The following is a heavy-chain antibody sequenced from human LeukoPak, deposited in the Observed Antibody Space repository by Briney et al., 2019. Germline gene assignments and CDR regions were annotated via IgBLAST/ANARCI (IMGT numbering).Heavy chain of an antibody. Sequence: PGGSLRLSCAATGFSFTTYWMSWVRQAPGMGLEWVANIKEDGSDKYYVDSVKGRFSISRDNAKNSLYLQMSSLRAEDTAVYYCAKDPGDKAVDRWFDPWGQGTLVTVSS. J-gene: IGHJ5*02. CDR1: GFSFTTYW. D-gene: IGHD6-19*01. V-gene: IGHV3-7*03. CDR3: AKDPGDKAVDRWFDP. CDR2: IKEDGSDK.